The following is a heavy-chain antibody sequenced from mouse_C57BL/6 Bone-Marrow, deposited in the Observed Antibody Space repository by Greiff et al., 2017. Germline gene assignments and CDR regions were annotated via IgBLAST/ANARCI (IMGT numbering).Heavy chain of an antibody. CDR2: INPNNGGT. J-gene: IGHJ3*01. Sequence: EVQLQQSGPELVKPGASVKISCNASGYTFTDYYMNWVKQSHGKSLEWIGDINPNNGGTSYNQKFKGKATLTVDKSSSTAYMELRSLTSEDSAVYYCARGVLRAGLAYWGQGTLVTVSA. CDR3: ARGVLRAGLAY. CDR1: GYTFTDYY. V-gene: IGHV1-26*01. D-gene: IGHD1-1*01.